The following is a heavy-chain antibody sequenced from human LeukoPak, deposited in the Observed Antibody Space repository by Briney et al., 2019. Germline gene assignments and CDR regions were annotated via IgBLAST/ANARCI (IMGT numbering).Heavy chain of an antibody. CDR1: GYTFTGYY. CDR3: AGRVVGATIPSGGDDAFDI. J-gene: IGHJ3*02. V-gene: IGHV1-2*02. CDR2: INPNSGGT. D-gene: IGHD1-26*01. Sequence: ASVKVSCKASGYTFTGYYMHWVRQAPGQGLEWMGWINPNSGGTNYAQKFQGRVTMTRDTSISTAYMELSRLRSDDTAVYYCAGRVVGATIPSGGDDAFDIWGQGTMVTVSS.